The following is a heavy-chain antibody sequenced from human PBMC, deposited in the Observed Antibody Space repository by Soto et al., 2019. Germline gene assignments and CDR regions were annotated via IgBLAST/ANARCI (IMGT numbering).Heavy chain of an antibody. J-gene: IGHJ4*02. CDR1: GGLFSSYP. CDR2: IIPFVQTA. Sequence: QEQLVQSGAEVKKPGSSVNVSCKASGGLFSSYPISWVRQVPGPGLEWMGEIIPFVQTAYYTQRFQGRVTITADESTTTAYMELSSLRSEDTAIYYCARGGSGYTWFNEFWGQGTLVTVSS. CDR3: ARGGSGYTWFNEF. D-gene: IGHD3-22*01. V-gene: IGHV1-69*01.